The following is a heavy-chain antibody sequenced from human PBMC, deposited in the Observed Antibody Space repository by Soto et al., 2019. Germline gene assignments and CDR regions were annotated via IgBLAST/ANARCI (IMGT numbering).Heavy chain of an antibody. Sequence: QVQLVQSGAEVKKPGASVKVSCKASGYTFTSYGISWVRQAPGQGLEWMGWISAYNGNTNYAQKFQGRVTMATDTSRGTADMELRSLGSDDTAVDCGARGTRVEAGSYWGQGALGSVSS. CDR3: ARGTRVEAGSY. CDR2: ISAYNGNT. J-gene: IGHJ4*02. V-gene: IGHV1-18*01. D-gene: IGHD4-17*01. CDR1: GYTFTSYG.